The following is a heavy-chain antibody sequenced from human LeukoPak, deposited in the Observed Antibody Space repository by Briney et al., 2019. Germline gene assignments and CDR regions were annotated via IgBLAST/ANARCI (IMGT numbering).Heavy chain of an antibody. D-gene: IGHD3-22*01. Sequence: GASVKVSCKVSGYTLTELSMHWVRQAPGKGLEWMGGFDPEDGETIYAQKFQGRVTMTEDTSTDTAYMELSSLRSEDTAVYYCATGGHYYGSSGYYSNDYWGQGTLVTVSS. V-gene: IGHV1-24*01. J-gene: IGHJ4*02. CDR3: ATGGHYYGSSGYYSNDY. CDR1: GYTLTELS. CDR2: FDPEDGET.